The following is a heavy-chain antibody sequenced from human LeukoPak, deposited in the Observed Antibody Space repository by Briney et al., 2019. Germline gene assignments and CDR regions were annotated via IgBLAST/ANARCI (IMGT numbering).Heavy chain of an antibody. CDR3: ARLGVHSGYPVGFDY. J-gene: IGHJ4*02. CDR2: INPKSGGT. CDR1: GYTFTGYY. D-gene: IGHD3-22*01. Sequence: ASVKVSCKASGYTFTGYYMHWVRQAPGQGLAWMGWINPKSGGTNYAQKFQGRVTMTRDTSISTAYMELSRLRSDDTAVYYCARLGVHSGYPVGFDYWGQGTLVTVSS. V-gene: IGHV1-2*02.